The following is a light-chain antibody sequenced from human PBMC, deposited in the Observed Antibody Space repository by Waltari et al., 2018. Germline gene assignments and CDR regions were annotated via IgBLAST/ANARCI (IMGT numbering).Light chain of an antibody. Sequence: DIQMTQSPSTLSASVGDRVTITCRASQSLSNWLAWYQQKPGKAPKVLIYKASTLESGVPSRFSGSGSVTELTLTISSLQPDDFATYYCQQYRNLWTFGQGTKVEIK. CDR2: KAS. V-gene: IGKV1-5*03. CDR1: QSLSNW. CDR3: QQYRNLWT. J-gene: IGKJ1*01.